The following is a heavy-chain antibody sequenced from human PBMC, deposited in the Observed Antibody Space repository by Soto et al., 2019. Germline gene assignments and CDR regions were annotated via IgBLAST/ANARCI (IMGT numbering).Heavy chain of an antibody. CDR1: GFTFSSYA. CDR2: ISGSGGST. V-gene: IGHV3-23*04. J-gene: IGHJ6*02. D-gene: IGHD3-10*01. Sequence: EVQLVESGGGLVQPGGSLRLSCTASGFTFSSYAMSWVRQAPGKGLEWVSAISGSGGSTYYADSVKGRFTISRDNSKNTLYLQMNSLRAEDTAVYYCAKVYGSGSFPYYYYYYGMDVWGQGTTVTVSS. CDR3: AKVYGSGSFPYYYYYYGMDV.